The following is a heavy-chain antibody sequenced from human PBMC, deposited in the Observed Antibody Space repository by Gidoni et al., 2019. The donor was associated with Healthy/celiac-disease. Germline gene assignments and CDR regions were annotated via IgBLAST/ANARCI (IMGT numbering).Heavy chain of an antibody. V-gene: IGHV4-34*01. CDR3: ARGYSSSWYFGFKNWFDP. D-gene: IGHD6-13*01. CDR2: SNHSGST. CDR1: GGSFSGSS. Sequence: QVQLQQWGAGLLKPSETLSLTCAVYGGSFSGSSWSWIRQPPGKGLEWIGESNHSGSTNYNPSLKSRVTISVDTSKNQFSLKLSSVTAADTAVYYCARGYSSSWYFGFKNWFDPWGQGTLVTVSS. J-gene: IGHJ5*02.